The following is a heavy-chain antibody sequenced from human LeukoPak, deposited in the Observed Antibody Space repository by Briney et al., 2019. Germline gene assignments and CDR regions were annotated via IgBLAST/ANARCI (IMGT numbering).Heavy chain of an antibody. CDR3: ARRIRGVTVDY. CDR2: ISHGGSA. Sequence: SETLSLTCAVYGESLSGYFWTWIRQPPGKGLEWIGEISHGGSASYNPSLKSRVTMSADTSKNQISLKLRSVTAADTAVYYCARRIRGVTVDYWGQGTLVTVSS. CDR1: GESLSGYF. J-gene: IGHJ4*02. V-gene: IGHV4-34*01. D-gene: IGHD3-10*01.